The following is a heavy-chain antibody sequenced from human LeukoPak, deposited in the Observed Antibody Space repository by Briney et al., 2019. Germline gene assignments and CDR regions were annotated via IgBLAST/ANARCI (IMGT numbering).Heavy chain of an antibody. CDR3: AKAALRYQLLSSLDY. J-gene: IGHJ4*02. V-gene: IGHV3-23*01. D-gene: IGHD2-2*01. CDR1: GFTFSSYG. Sequence: GGSLRLSCAASGFTFSSYGMNWARQAPGKGLEWVSAISGSGASTCYADSVKGRFTISRDNSKNTLYLQMNSLRAEDTAIYYCAKAALRYQLLSSLDYWGQGTLVTVSS. CDR2: ISGSGAST.